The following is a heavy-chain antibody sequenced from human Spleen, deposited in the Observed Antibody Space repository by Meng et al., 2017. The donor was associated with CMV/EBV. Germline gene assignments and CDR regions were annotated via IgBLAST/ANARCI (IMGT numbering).Heavy chain of an antibody. D-gene: IGHD6-13*01. CDR3: VRDAIAATGSADH. J-gene: IGHJ4*02. CDR2: IKQDGSEK. CDR1: GFTFSSYW. Sequence: GGSLRLSCAASGFTFSSYWMSWVRQAPGKGLEWVANIKQDGSEKYYVDSVKGRFTISRDNAKNSLYLQMNSLRVEDTAVYYCVRDAIAATGSADHWGQGTLVTVSS. V-gene: IGHV3-7*01.